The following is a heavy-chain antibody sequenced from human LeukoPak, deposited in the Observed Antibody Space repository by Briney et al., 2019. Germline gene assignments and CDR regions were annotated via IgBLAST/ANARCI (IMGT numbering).Heavy chain of an antibody. J-gene: IGHJ4*02. V-gene: IGHV3-48*04. CDR3: ARDGGLNTNFDY. Sequence: GGSLRLSCTASGFTFSLFGMNWVRQAPGGDQEWLAFINSAGYTIYYAESVKGRFTVSRDNANNFLYLQMNRLRAEDTAVYYCARDGGLNTNFDYWGQGTLVTVSS. CDR2: INSAGYTI. D-gene: IGHD2-15*01. CDR1: GFTFSLFG.